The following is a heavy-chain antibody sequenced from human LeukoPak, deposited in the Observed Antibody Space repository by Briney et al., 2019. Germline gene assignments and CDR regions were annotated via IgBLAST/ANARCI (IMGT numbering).Heavy chain of an antibody. V-gene: IGHV4-34*01. CDR3: ARGGGWLQFADY. CDR1: GGSFSGYY. CDR2: INHSGST. D-gene: IGHD5-24*01. J-gene: IGHJ4*02. Sequence: SETLSLTCAVYGGSFSGYYWSWIRQPPGKGLEWIGEINHSGSTNYNPSLKSRVTISVDTSKNQFSLKLSSVTAADTAVYYCARGGGWLQFADYWGQGTLVTVSS.